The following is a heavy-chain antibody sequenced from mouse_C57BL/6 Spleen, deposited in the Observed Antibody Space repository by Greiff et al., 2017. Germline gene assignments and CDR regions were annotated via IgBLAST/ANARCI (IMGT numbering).Heavy chain of an antibody. Sequence: VKLVESGPGLVQPSQSLSITCTVSGFSLTSYGVHWVRQSPGKGLEWLGVIWSGGSTDYNAAFISRLSISKDNSKSQVFFKMNSLQADDTAIYYCARNLRLRQFPYYYAMDYWGQGTSVTVSS. J-gene: IGHJ4*01. D-gene: IGHD2-4*01. CDR3: ARNLRLRQFPYYYAMDY. CDR1: GFSLTSYG. V-gene: IGHV2-2*01. CDR2: IWSGGST.